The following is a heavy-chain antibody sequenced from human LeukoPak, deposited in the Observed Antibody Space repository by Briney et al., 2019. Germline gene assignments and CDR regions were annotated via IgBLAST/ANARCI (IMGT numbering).Heavy chain of an antibody. CDR2: ISGSGGST. CDR3: AKVGYCSSTSCYTVAYFDY. CDR1: GFTFSSYA. V-gene: IGHV3-23*01. Sequence: GGSLRLSCAASGFTFSSYAMSWVRQAPGKGLEWVSAISGSGGSTYYADSVKGRFTISRDKSKNTLYLQMNSLRAEDTAVYYCAKVGYCSSTSCYTVAYFDYWGQGTLVTVSS. J-gene: IGHJ4*02. D-gene: IGHD2-2*02.